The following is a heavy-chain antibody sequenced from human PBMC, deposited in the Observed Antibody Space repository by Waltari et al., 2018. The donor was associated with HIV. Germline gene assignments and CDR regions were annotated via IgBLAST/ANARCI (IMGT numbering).Heavy chain of an antibody. CDR2: IYYSGST. J-gene: IGHJ6*02. V-gene: IGHV4-39*01. CDR3: ARRYGDYPYYYYGMDV. CDR1: GGPISSSSYY. Sequence: QLQLQESGPGLVKPSETLSLTCTVSGGPISSSSYYWGWIRQPPGKGLEWIGSIYYSGSTYYNPSLKSRVTISVDTSKNQFSLKLSSVTAADTAVYYCARRYGDYPYYYYGMDVWGQGTTVTVSS. D-gene: IGHD4-17*01.